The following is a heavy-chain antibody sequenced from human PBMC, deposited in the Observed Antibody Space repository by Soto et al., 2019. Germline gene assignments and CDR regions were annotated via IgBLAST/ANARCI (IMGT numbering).Heavy chain of an antibody. Sequence: SETQSLPCAVYGVSFGGYFWRWISKPPGKGLEWIGEINHSGSTNYNPSLKSRVTISVDTSKNHFSLKLSSVPAADTAVYYCARLNCSGGSCQNTGFAPWVQGTLVTVSS. CDR3: ARLNCSGGSCQNTGFAP. CDR1: GVSFGGYF. D-gene: IGHD2-15*01. V-gene: IGHV4-34*01. CDR2: INHSGST. J-gene: IGHJ5*02.